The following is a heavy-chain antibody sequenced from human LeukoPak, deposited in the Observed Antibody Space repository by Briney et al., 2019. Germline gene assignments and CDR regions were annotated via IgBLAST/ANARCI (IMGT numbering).Heavy chain of an antibody. CDR1: GGSISSYY. J-gene: IGHJ4*02. CDR2: IYYSGST. D-gene: IGHD1-26*01. CDR3: AREDIMVGATPHDY. Sequence: SETLSLTCTVSGGSISSYYWSWIRQPPGKGLEWIGYIYYSGSTNYNPSLKSRVTISVDTSKNQFSLKLSSVTAADTAVYCCAREDIMVGATPHDYWGQGTLVTVSS. V-gene: IGHV4-59*01.